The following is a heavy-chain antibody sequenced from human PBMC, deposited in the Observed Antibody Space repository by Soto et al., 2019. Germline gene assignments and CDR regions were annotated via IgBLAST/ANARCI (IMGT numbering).Heavy chain of an antibody. J-gene: IGHJ4*02. D-gene: IGHD1-7*01. CDR1: GFTFNIPW. CDR3: SRDRNYQCHY. CDR2: IKSDGSDT. V-gene: IGHV3-74*01. Sequence: PGGSLRLSCATSGFTFNIPWMHWVRQATGKGLVWISRIKSDGSDTICADSVKGRFTISRDNARNTLYLQMNSMRAEDTATYYGSRDRNYQCHYWRQGTLVTVSS.